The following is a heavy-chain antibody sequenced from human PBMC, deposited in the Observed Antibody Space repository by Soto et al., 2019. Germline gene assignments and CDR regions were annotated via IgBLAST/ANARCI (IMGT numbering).Heavy chain of an antibody. Sequence: GDAGKVSGNASGHTVNTFYMTWVRQAPGQGLEWMAIINVSGGSRNYAQKFKGRVTMTSDTSTRTVYMELTSLRSEDTAVYYCARGSSSPGGPDYFDYWGQGTLVPVSS. CDR1: GHTVNTFY. J-gene: IGHJ4*02. CDR3: ARGSSSPGGPDYFDY. D-gene: IGHD6-13*01. V-gene: IGHV1-46*02. CDR2: INVSGGSR.